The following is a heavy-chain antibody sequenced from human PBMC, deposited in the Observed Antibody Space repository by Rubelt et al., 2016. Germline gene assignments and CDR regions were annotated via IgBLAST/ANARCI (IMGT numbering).Heavy chain of an antibody. J-gene: IGHJ4*02. CDR2: IHYSGTT. Sequence: QLQLQESGPGLVRPSETLSLTCTVSGGSISIGTYYWGWIRQSPGKGLEWIGNIHYSGTTYYNPSLNSLATISVDTSENQFSLNLSSVTAADTAVYYCARHVGDFLSGYFYWGQGTLVTVSS. D-gene: IGHD3-3*01. V-gene: IGHV4-39*01. CDR1: GGSISIGTYY. CDR3: ARHVGDFLSGYFY.